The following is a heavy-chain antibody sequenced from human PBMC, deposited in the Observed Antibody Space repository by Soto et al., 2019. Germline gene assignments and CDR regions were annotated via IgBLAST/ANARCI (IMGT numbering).Heavy chain of an antibody. D-gene: IGHD6-19*01. Sequence: PGESLKISCKGSGYSFTSYWIGWVRQMPGKGLEWMGVIYPGDSDTRYSPSFQGQDTNSADKSISAASLQWGSLKPSDPALYSCARSPHSRGQDYYLDVWGKGTTVTVSS. V-gene: IGHV5-51*01. J-gene: IGHJ6*03. CDR3: ARSPHSRGQDYYLDV. CDR1: GYSFTSYW. CDR2: IYPGDSDT.